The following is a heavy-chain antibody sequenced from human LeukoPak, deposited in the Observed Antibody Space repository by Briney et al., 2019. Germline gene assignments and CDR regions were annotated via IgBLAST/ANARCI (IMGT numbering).Heavy chain of an antibody. D-gene: IGHD4-11*01. CDR3: AKGSLTTINRRGRRHEDPFDS. Sequence: PGGSPRLSCAASGFTFSDYAMSWVRQAPGKGLEWVATVSSGGATTHYADSVKGRFTISRDNAKHTLYLQLNSLRAEDTAIYSCAKGSLTTINRRGRRHEDPFDSWGQGSLVTVSS. J-gene: IGHJ4*02. CDR1: GFTFSDYA. V-gene: IGHV3-23*01. CDR2: VSSGGATT.